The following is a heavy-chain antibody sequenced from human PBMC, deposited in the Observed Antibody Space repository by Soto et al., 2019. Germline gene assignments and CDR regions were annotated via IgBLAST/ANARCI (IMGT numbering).Heavy chain of an antibody. Sequence: QVQLQESGPGLVKPSGTLSLTCAVSGGSISSSYWWNWVRQTPRGGLEWIGKIYHGGTTNYNPSLKNRVTISVDKFKNQFSLKLTSVTAADTAVYYCVSSLNYDFWRDGGRHFYFDYWGRGILATVSS. J-gene: IGHJ4*02. CDR3: VSSLNYDFWRDGGRHFYFDY. D-gene: IGHD3-3*01. CDR2: IYHGGTT. CDR1: GGSISSSYW. V-gene: IGHV4-4*02.